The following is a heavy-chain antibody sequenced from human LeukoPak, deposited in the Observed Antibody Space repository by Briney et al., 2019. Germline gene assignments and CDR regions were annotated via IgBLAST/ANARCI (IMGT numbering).Heavy chain of an antibody. J-gene: IGHJ6*03. D-gene: IGHD3-16*01. CDR2: IYYSGST. CDR3: ATHGGDLYYYYYYYMDV. V-gene: IGHV4-39*01. CDR1: GGSISSSSYY. Sequence: SETLSLTCTVSGGSISSSSYYWGWIRQPPGKGLEWIGSIYYSGSTYYNPSLKSRVTISVDTSKNQFSLKLSSVTAADTAVYYCATHGGDLYYYYYYYMDVWGKGTTVTVSS.